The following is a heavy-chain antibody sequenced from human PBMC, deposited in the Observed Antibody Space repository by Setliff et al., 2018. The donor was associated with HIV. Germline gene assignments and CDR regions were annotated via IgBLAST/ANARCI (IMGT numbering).Heavy chain of an antibody. CDR2: IYPSSGGT. J-gene: IGHJ6*03. Sequence: ASVKVSCKASGYTFTANYIHWVRQAPEQGLEWMGRIYPSSGGTNFAQKFRGRVTMTRDTSISTAYMELSRLTSDDTAMYYCARGTTVVMGDDVDNYHYSYLDVWGKGTTVTVSS. D-gene: IGHD4-17*01. CDR3: ARGTTVVMGDDVDNYHYSYLDV. CDR1: GYTFTANY. V-gene: IGHV1-2*06.